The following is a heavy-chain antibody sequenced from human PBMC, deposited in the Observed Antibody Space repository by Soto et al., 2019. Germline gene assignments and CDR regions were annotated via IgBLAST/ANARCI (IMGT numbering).Heavy chain of an antibody. CDR1: GFTFSRYW. J-gene: IGHJ4*02. Sequence: EVQLVESGGDLVQPGGFLRLSCATSGFTFSRYWMHWVRQVPGKGLVWVSRINSDGSSISYSDSVKGRFTISSDNAKNTLYLKMKSLSVEETAVYYCARLPAATITSLDYWGQGTLVTVSS. CDR2: INSDGSSI. CDR3: ARLPAATITSLDY. D-gene: IGHD3-3*01. V-gene: IGHV3-74*01.